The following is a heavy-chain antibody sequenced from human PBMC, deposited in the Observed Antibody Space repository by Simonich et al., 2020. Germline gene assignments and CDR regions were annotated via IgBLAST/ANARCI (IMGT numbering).Heavy chain of an antibody. J-gene: IGHJ6*03. CDR2: IKQDVSEK. CDR1: GFTFSSYW. D-gene: IGHD7-27*01. CDR3: ARDGLGTAYYYYMDV. V-gene: IGHV3-7*01. Sequence: DVQLVESGGGLVQPGGCLRLSCAASGFTFSSYWMSWVRQAPGKGLEWVANIKQDVSEKYYVDSVKGRFTISRDNAKNSLYLQMNSLRAEDTAVYYCARDGLGTAYYYYMDVWGKGTTVTVSS.